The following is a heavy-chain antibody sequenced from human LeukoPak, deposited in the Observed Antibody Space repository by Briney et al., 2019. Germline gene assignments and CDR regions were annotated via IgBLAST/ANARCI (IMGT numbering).Heavy chain of an antibody. CDR2: ISPNRGGT. J-gene: IGHJ5*02. CDR3: ARTTVTTNWFDP. D-gene: IGHD4-11*01. V-gene: IGHV1-2*06. Sequence: ASVKVSCKASGYTFTGYYMHWVRQAPGPGLEWMGRISPNRGGTNNAQKFQARVPITRDTSISTAYMELRRLRSDDTAVYHCARTTVTTNWFDPWGQGTLVTVSS. CDR1: GYTFTGYY.